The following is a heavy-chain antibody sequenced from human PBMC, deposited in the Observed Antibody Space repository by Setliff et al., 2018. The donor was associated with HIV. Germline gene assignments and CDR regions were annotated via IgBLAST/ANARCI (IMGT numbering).Heavy chain of an antibody. V-gene: IGHV1-8*03. J-gene: IGHJ6*03. D-gene: IGHD2-21*01. CDR1: GYIFMKND. CDR3: ARIVAPGSHGPDYYMDF. CDR2: VNPNRGNT. Sequence: ASVKVSCKASGYIFMKNDISWVRQAPGQGLEWVGWVNPNRGNTGFAQKFQGRLTITRDTSKSTVYMELSSLRSEDTGVYYCARIVAPGSHGPDYYMDFWGKGTTVTVSS.